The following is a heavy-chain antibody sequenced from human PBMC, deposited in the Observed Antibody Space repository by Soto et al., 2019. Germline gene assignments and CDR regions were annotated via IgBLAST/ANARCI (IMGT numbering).Heavy chain of an antibody. CDR3: TGEVASGY. V-gene: IGHV3-30*03. Sequence: QVQLVESGGGVVQPGRSLRLSCAVSGFTVSTYGMHWVRQAPGKGLEWVAVISRAGGTKYYADSVKGRFTISRDNSRNTLFLEMNSLRGDDMAVYYCTGEVASGYWGQGTLVTVS. J-gene: IGHJ4*02. CDR1: GFTVSTYG. CDR2: ISRAGGTK. D-gene: IGHD2-8*02.